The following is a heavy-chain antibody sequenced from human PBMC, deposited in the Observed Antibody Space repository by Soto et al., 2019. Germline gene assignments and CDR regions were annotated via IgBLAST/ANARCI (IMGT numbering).Heavy chain of an antibody. CDR1: GGSFSGYY. CDR2: INHSGST. Sequence: SETLSLTCAVYGGSFSGYYWSWIRQPPGKGLEWIGEINHSGSTNYNPSLKSRVTISVDTSKNQFSLKLSSVTAADTAVYYCAREQNYMDVWGKGTTVTVSS. CDR3: AREQNYMDV. V-gene: IGHV4-34*01. D-gene: IGHD6-13*01. J-gene: IGHJ6*03.